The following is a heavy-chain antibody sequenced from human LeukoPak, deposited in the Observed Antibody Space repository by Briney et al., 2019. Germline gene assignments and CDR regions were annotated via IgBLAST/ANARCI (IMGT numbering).Heavy chain of an antibody. J-gene: IGHJ3*02. D-gene: IGHD4-17*01. Sequence: ASVKVSCKASGYTFTSYYITWVRQAPGQGLEWMGWISAYNGNTNYAQKLQGRVTMTTDTSTSTAYMELRSLRSDDTAVYYCARRQGPVYGDYVYAFDIWGQGTMVTVSS. CDR2: ISAYNGNT. CDR1: GYTFTSYY. V-gene: IGHV1-18*01. CDR3: ARRQGPVYGDYVYAFDI.